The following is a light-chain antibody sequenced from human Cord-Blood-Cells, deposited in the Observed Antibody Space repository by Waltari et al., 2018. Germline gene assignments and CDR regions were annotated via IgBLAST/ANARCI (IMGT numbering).Light chain of an antibody. CDR2: DAS. V-gene: IGKV3-11*01. J-gene: IGKJ1*01. Sequence: ELVLTQSPATLSLSPGERATLSCRASQSVSSYLAWYQQKPGQAPRLLIYDASNRATGIPARFSGSGSGTDFTLTISSLEPEDFAVYYCQQRSNWLWMFGQGTKVEIK. CDR3: QQRSNWLWM. CDR1: QSVSSY.